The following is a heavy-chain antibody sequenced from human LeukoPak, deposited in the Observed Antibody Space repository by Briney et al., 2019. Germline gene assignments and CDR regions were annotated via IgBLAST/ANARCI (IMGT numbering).Heavy chain of an antibody. CDR3: ARGRKYQRGYFDY. Sequence: KPSETLSLTCAVYGGSFSGYHWSWIRQPPGKGLEWIGEINHSGSTKYNPSLKSRVTISVDTSKNQFSLKLSSVTAADAAVYYCARGRKYQRGYFDYWGQGTLVTVSS. CDR2: INHSGST. D-gene: IGHD2-2*01. CDR1: GGSFSGYH. J-gene: IGHJ4*02. V-gene: IGHV4-34*01.